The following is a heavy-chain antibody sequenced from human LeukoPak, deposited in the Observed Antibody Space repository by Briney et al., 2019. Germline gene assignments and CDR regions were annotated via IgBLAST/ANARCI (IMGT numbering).Heavy chain of an antibody. J-gene: IGHJ6*03. Sequence: GGSLRLSCAASGFTFSNAWMSWVRQAPGKGLEWVGRIKSKTDGGTTDYAAPVKGRFTISRDDSKNTLYLQMNSLKTEDTAVYYCTRHGIAAAGNYYYYYMDVWGKGTTVTISS. D-gene: IGHD6-13*01. CDR2: IKSKTDGGTT. CDR3: TRHGIAAAGNYYYYYMDV. V-gene: IGHV3-15*01. CDR1: GFTFSNAW.